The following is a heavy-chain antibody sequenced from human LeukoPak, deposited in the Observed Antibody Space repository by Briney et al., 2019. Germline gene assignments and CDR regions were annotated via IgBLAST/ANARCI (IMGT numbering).Heavy chain of an antibody. V-gene: IGHV3-11*01. J-gene: IGHJ6*02. CDR2: ISSSGSTI. Sequence: PGGSLRLSCAASGFTFSDYYRSWIRQAPGKGLEWVSYISSSGSTIYYADSVKGRFTISRDNAKNSLYLQMNSLRAEDTAVYYCARTTDSSGYYYYYYGMDVWGQGTTVTVSS. D-gene: IGHD3-22*01. CDR3: ARTTDSSGYYYYYYGMDV. CDR1: GFTFSDYY.